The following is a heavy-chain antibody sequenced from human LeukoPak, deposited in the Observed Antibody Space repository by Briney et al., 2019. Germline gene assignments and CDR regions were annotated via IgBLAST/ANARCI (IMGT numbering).Heavy chain of an antibody. Sequence: PSETLSLTCAVYGGSFSGYYWSWIRQPPGKGLEWIGEINHSGSTNYNPSLKSRVTISVDTSKNQFSLKLSSVTAADTAVYYCARGSEYSSSSNPHFDYWGQGTLATVSS. CDR2: INHSGST. CDR1: GGSFSGYY. D-gene: IGHD6-6*01. V-gene: IGHV4-34*01. CDR3: ARGSEYSSSSNPHFDY. J-gene: IGHJ4*02.